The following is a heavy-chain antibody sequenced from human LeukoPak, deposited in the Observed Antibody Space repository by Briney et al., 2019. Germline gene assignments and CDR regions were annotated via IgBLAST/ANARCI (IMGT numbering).Heavy chain of an antibody. Sequence: SETLSLTCTVSGGSISSYYWSWIRQPPGKGLEWIGYIYYSGSTNYNPSLKSRVTISVDTSKNQFSLKLSSVTAADTAVYYCARDGGYSGYEKKGAFDIWGQGTMVTVSS. CDR3: ARDGGYSGYEKKGAFDI. J-gene: IGHJ3*02. V-gene: IGHV4-59*01. CDR2: IYYSGST. CDR1: GGSISSYY. D-gene: IGHD5-12*01.